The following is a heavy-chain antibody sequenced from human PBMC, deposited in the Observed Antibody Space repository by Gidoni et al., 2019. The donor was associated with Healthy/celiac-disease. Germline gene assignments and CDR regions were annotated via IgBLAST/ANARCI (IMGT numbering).Heavy chain of an antibody. CDR3: TGGITMVRGVTSDY. Sequence: EVQLVESGGGLVKPGRSLRLSCTASGFTFGDYAMSWFRQAPGKGLEWVGFIRSKAYGGTTEYAASVKGRFTISRDDSKSIAYLQMNSLKTEDTAVYYCTGGITMVRGVTSDYWGQGTLVTVSS. CDR1: GFTFGDYA. D-gene: IGHD3-10*01. CDR2: IRSKAYGGTT. V-gene: IGHV3-49*05. J-gene: IGHJ4*02.